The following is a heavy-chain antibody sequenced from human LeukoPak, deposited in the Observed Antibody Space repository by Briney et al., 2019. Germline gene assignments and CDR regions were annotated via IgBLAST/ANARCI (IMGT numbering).Heavy chain of an antibody. CDR3: ARGSSGWYVYFDY. J-gene: IGHJ4*02. CDR2: ISHSGST. V-gene: IGHV4-4*02. D-gene: IGHD6-19*01. Sequence: SGTLSLTCAVSGFSISSGYWWSWVRQPPGKGLEWIGEISHSGSTYYNPSLKSRVTISVDTSKNQFSLKLSSVTAADTAVYYCARGSSGWYVYFDYWGQGTLVTVSS. CDR1: GFSISSGYW.